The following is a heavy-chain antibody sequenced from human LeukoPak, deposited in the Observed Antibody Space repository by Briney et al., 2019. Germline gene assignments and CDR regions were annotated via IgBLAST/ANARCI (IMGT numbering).Heavy chain of an antibody. Sequence: GASVKVSCKTSGYIFTGYYMHWVRQAPGQGLEWMGRIIPILGIANYAQKFQGRVTITADKSTSTAYMELSSLRSEDTAVYYCARIAVAGTSALPLDYWGQGTLVTVSS. V-gene: IGHV1-69*02. CDR3: ARIAVAGTSALPLDY. CDR2: IIPILGIA. J-gene: IGHJ4*02. CDR1: GYIFTGYY. D-gene: IGHD6-19*01.